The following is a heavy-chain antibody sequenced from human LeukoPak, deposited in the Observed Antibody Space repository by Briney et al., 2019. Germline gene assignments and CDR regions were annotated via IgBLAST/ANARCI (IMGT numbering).Heavy chain of an antibody. D-gene: IGHD6-13*01. V-gene: IGHV3-7*01. CDR3: ASELRQQLFGYYYYYMDV. CDR2: IKQDGSEK. CDR1: GFTFSSYT. Sequence: PGGSLRLSCAASGFTFSSYTMNWVRQAPGKGLEWVANIKQDGSEKYYVDSVKGRFTISRDNAKNSLYLQMNSLRAEDTAVYYCASELRQQLFGYYYYYMDVWGKGTTVTVSS. J-gene: IGHJ6*03.